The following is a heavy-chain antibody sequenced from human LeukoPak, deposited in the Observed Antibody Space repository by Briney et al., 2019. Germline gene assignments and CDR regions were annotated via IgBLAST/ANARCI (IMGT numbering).Heavy chain of an antibody. CDR3: ARDKAAAATFDP. J-gene: IGHJ5*02. V-gene: IGHV4-31*03. D-gene: IGHD2-2*01. CDR2: IYYSGST. CDR1: GGSISSGGYY. Sequence: SQTLSLTCTVSGGSISSGGYYWSPIRQHPGKGLEWIGYIYYSGSTYYNPSLKGRVTISVDPSKNQFSLKLSSVPAADTAVYYCARDKAAAATFDPWGQGTLVTVSS.